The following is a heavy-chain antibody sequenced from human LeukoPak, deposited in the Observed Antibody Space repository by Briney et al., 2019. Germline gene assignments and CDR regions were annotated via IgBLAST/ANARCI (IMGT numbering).Heavy chain of an antibody. CDR2: INWNGGST. Sequence: GGSLRLSCAASGFTFDDYGMSWVRQAPGKGLEWVSGINWNGGSTGYADSVKGRFTISRDNAKNSLYLQMNSLRAEDTALYYSARRPGGDYGGYYFGYWGQGTLVTVSS. CDR3: ARRPGGDYGGYYFGY. CDR1: GFTFDDYG. V-gene: IGHV3-20*04. J-gene: IGHJ4*02. D-gene: IGHD4-23*01.